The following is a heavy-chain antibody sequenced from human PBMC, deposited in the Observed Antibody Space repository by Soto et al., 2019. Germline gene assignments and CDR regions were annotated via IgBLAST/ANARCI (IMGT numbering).Heavy chain of an antibody. Sequence: EVQLVESGGGLVQPGGSLRLSCAASGFTFSSYEMNWVRQAPGKGLEWVSYISSSGSTIYYADSVKGRFTISRDNAKNSLYLQMNSLRAEDTAVYYCARVWIGYGMDVWGQGTTVTVSS. V-gene: IGHV3-48*03. CDR1: GFTFSSYE. CDR3: ARVWIGYGMDV. CDR2: ISSSGSTI. J-gene: IGHJ6*02. D-gene: IGHD2-2*03.